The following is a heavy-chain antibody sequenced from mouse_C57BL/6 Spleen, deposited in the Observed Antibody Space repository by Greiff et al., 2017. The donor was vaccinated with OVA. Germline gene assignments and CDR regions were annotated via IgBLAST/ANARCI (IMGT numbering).Heavy chain of an antibody. CDR2: IHPNGGST. J-gene: IGHJ4*01. V-gene: IGHV1-64*01. D-gene: IGHD2-4*01. Sequence: VQLQQPGAELVKPGASVKLSCTASGYTFTSYWMPWVKQRPGQGLEWIGMIHPNGGSTNYTEKLKSKATLTVDKSSSPAYMQLCSLTSEDSAVYYCARLGDYSYYYAMDYWGQGTSVTVSS. CDR3: ARLGDYSYYYAMDY. CDR1: GYTFTSYW.